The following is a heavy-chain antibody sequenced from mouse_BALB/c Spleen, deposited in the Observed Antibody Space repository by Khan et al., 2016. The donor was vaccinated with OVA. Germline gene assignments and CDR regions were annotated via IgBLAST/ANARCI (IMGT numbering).Heavy chain of an antibody. CDR1: GFTFSRYG. D-gene: IGHD1-1*02. CDR2: INSNGGST. Sequence: EVELVESGGGLVQPGGSLKLSCEASGFTFSRYGMSWVRQTPDKRLELVATINSNGGSTYYPDSVKGRFTISRDNAKNTLYLQMSSLKSEDTAIYYCARGWAMDYWGQGTSVTVSS. CDR3: ARGWAMDY. J-gene: IGHJ4*01. V-gene: IGHV5-6-3*01.